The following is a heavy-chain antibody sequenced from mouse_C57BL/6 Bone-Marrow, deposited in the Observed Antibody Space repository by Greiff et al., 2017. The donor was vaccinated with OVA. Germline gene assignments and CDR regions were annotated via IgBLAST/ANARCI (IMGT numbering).Heavy chain of an antibody. CDR3: ARYDGSSYGYFDV. V-gene: IGHV3-8*01. Sequence: VQLKESGPGLAKPSQTLSLTCSVTGYSITSDYWNWIRKFPGNKLEYMGYISYSGSTYYNPSLKSRISITRDTSKKQYYLQLNSVTTEDTATYYGARYDGSSYGYFDVWGTGTTVTVSS. CDR2: ISYSGST. CDR1: GYSITSDY. J-gene: IGHJ1*03. D-gene: IGHD1-1*01.